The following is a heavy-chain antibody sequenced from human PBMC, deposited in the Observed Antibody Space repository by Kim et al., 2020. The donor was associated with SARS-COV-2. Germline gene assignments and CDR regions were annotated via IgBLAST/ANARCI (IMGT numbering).Heavy chain of an antibody. Sequence: GGSLGLSCAASGFTFNTYGMHWVRQAPGKGLEWGAVISYDGSNKYYADSVKGRFTITRDNSKNTLYLQMNSLRMEDTAVYYCAKSCSGSYFGYDYWGQGTLVTVSS. CDR2: ISYDGSNK. D-gene: IGHD1-26*01. CDR1: GFTFNTYG. CDR3: AKSCSGSYFGYDY. J-gene: IGHJ4*02. V-gene: IGHV3-30*18.